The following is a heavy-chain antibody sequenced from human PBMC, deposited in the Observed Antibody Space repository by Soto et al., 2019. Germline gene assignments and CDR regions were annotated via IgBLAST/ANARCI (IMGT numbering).Heavy chain of an antibody. J-gene: IGHJ5*02. CDR1: GYTFTSYS. V-gene: IGHV1-3*05. CDR3: AREKWGSGSRWFDP. CDR2: INVGNGNT. D-gene: IGHD6-19*01. Sequence: QVQVVQSGAEEKKPGASVKVSCKASGYTFTSYSMHWVRQAPGQRLEWMGWINVGNGNTKYSQNFQGRVTVAXXTXSSTAYMELSSLTSEDTAVYYCAREKWGSGSRWFDPWGQGILVTVSS.